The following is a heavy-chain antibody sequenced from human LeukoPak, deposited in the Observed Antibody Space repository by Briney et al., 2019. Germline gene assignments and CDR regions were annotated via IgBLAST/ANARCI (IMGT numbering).Heavy chain of an antibody. V-gene: IGHV3-48*03. CDR3: ARGPVS. CDR1: GFTFSSYE. D-gene: IGHD1-14*01. Sequence: GGSLRLSCAASGFTFSSYEMNWVRQAPGKGLEWIAYLSSSGSAFSYADSVKGRFTIARDNAKNSVYLEMNSLRADDTAIYYCARGPVSWGQGTLVTVSS. CDR2: LSSSGSAF. J-gene: IGHJ5*02.